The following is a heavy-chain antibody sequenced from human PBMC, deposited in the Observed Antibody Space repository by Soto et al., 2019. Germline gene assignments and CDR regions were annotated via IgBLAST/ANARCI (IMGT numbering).Heavy chain of an antibody. CDR2: IGGSGGST. CDR3: AKDGYYWYDAFDI. Sequence: GGSLRLSCAASGFTFSSYAMRWVRQAPGKGLEWVSAIGGSGGSTYYADSVKGRFTISRDNSKNTLYLQMNSLRAEDKDVYYCAKDGYYWYDAFDIWGQRTMETVTS. J-gene: IGHJ3*02. V-gene: IGHV3-23*01. CDR1: GFTFSSYA. D-gene: IGHD3-22*01.